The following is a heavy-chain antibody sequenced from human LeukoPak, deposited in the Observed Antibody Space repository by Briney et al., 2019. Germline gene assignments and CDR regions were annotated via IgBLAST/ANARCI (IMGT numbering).Heavy chain of an antibody. CDR2: ISGSGGST. J-gene: IGHJ6*03. Sequence: GGSLRLSCAASGFTFSSYGMSWVRQAPGKGLEWVSAISGSGGSTYYADSVKGRFTISRDNSKNTLYLQMNSLRAEDTAAYYCAKCDRYYYYMDVWGKGTTVTVSS. CDR1: GFTFSSYG. V-gene: IGHV3-23*01. D-gene: IGHD3-22*01. CDR3: AKCDRYYYYMDV.